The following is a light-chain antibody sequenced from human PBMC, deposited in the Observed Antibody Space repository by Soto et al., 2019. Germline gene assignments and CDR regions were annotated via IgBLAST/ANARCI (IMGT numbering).Light chain of an antibody. CDR1: QSVSSY. CDR2: DAS. J-gene: IGKJ2*01. V-gene: IGKV3-11*01. Sequence: EIVLTQSPATLSLSPGERATLSCRASQSVSSYLAWYQQKPGQAPRLLIYDASNRATGIPARFSGSGSGTDFTLTISNLEPEDFVVYYCQQRSNWPPWYTFGQGTKLEIK. CDR3: QQRSNWPPWYT.